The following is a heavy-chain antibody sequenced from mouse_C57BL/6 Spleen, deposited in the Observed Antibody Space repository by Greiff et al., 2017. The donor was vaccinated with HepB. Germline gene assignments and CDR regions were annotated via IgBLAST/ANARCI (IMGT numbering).Heavy chain of an antibody. CDR3: ARVGHRQLLMDY. CDR1: GFTFSSYA. Sequence: EVQLVESGGGLVKPGGSLKLSCAASGFTFSSYAMSWVRQTPEKRLEWVATISDGGSYTYYPDNVKGRFTISRDNAKNNLYLQMSHLKSEDTAMYYCARVGHRQLLMDYWGQGTSVTVSS. V-gene: IGHV5-4*01. J-gene: IGHJ4*01. D-gene: IGHD3-2*01. CDR2: ISDGGSYT.